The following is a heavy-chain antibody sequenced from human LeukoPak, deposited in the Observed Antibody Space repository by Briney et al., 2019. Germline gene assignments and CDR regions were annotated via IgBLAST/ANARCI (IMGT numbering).Heavy chain of an antibody. D-gene: IGHD3-9*01. CDR3: ARPGSGRYFDWLDY. J-gene: IGHJ4*02. CDR1: LHLHRLL. CDR2: INPNSGGT. V-gene: IGHV1-2*02. Sequence: GASVKGLLQGFWLHLHRLLYALGATGPGQGREWMGWINPNSGGTNYAQKFQGRVTMTRDTSISTAYMELSRLRSDDTAVYYCARPGSGRYFDWLDYWGQGTLVTVSS.